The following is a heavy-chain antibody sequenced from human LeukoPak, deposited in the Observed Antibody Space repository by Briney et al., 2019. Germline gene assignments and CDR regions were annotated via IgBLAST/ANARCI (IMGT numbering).Heavy chain of an antibody. Sequence: PGGSLRLSCAASVLTLSTYAMSWVRQAPGKGLEWVSAISGGGGSTYYADSVKGRFIISRDNSKNTLYLQMNSLGAEDTAVYYCAKDKIVVAGNFDYWGQGTLVTVSS. D-gene: IGHD3-22*01. V-gene: IGHV3-23*01. CDR3: AKDKIVVAGNFDY. CDR1: VLTLSTYA. CDR2: ISGGGGST. J-gene: IGHJ4*02.